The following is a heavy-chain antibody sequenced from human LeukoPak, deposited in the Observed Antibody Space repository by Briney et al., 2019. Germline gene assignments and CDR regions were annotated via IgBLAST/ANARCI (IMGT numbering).Heavy chain of an antibody. CDR1: GYTFTGYY. D-gene: IGHD3-3*01. CDR3: ARVHYDFWSGYRPKNYYYVDV. Sequence: ASVKVSCKASGYTFTGYYMHWVRQAPGQRLEWMGWINPNSGGTNYAQKFQGRVTMTRDTSISTAYMELSRLRSDDTAVYYCARVHYDFWSGYRPKNYYYVDVWGKGTTVTVSS. J-gene: IGHJ6*03. CDR2: INPNSGGT. V-gene: IGHV1-2*02.